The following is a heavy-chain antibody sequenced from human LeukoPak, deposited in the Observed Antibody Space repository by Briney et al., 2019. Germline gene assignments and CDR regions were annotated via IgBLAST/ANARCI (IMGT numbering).Heavy chain of an antibody. Sequence: ASVKVSCKGSGYSFTSYWIGWVRQMPGKGLEWMGIIYPGDSDTRYSSSFQGQVTIPADKSISTAYLQWSSLKASDTAMYYCARQDYYDSSGYGDFDYWGQGTLVTVSS. V-gene: IGHV5-51*01. J-gene: IGHJ4*02. CDR3: ARQDYYDSSGYGDFDY. CDR2: IYPGDSDT. D-gene: IGHD3-22*01. CDR1: GYSFTSYW.